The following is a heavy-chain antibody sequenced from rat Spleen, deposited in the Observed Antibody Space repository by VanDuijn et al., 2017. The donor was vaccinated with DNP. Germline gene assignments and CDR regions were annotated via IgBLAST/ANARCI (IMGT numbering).Heavy chain of an antibody. CDR2: VVYDGSRT. CDR3: ATFEGRDA. D-gene: IGHD1-11*01. CDR1: GFTFSDYN. J-gene: IGHJ4*01. V-gene: IGHV5S10*01. Sequence: EVQLVESGGGFVQPGRSLKLSCAASGFTFSDYNMAWVRQAPKKGLEWVATVVYDGSRTYYRDSVKGRFTISRDNVKSTLYLQMDSLRSEDPATYYCATFEGRDAWGQGTSVTVSS.